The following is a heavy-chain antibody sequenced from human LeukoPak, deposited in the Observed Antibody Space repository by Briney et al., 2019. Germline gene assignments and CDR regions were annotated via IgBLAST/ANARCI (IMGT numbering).Heavy chain of an antibody. CDR3: AKDANIGITMIVVVITDLDY. Sequence: GGSLRLSCAASGFTFSSYAMSWVRQAPGKGLEWVSAISGSGGSTYYADSVKGRFTISRDNSKNTLYLQMNSLRAEDTAVYYCAKDANIGITMIVVVITDLDYWGQGTLVTVSS. V-gene: IGHV3-23*01. J-gene: IGHJ4*02. CDR1: GFTFSSYA. CDR2: ISGSGGST. D-gene: IGHD3-22*01.